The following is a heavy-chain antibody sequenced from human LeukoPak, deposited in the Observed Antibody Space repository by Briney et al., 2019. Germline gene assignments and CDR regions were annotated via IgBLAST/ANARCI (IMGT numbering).Heavy chain of an antibody. CDR2: ISSNGGST. V-gene: IGHV3-64*01. Sequence: GGSLRLSCAASGFTFSSYAMHWVRQAPGKGLEYVSAISSNGGSTYYANSVKGRFTISRDNSKNTLYLQMNSLRAEDTAVYYCARDMYSSGWYVLDYWGQGTLVTVSS. J-gene: IGHJ4*02. D-gene: IGHD6-19*01. CDR1: GFTFSSYA. CDR3: ARDMYSSGWYVLDY.